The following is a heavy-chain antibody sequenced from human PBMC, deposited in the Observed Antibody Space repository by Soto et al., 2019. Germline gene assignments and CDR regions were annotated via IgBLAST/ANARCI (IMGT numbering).Heavy chain of an antibody. V-gene: IGHV3-74*01. CDR2: IDSDGSRI. Sequence: VQLVESGGGLVQPGESLRLSCAASGFTFSNYWMHWVRQAPGKGLVWVSRIDSDGSRITYADFVKGRFTISRDNAKNTVYLHMNSLTAEDTAVYYCVRTSLVVAVATREDCWGQGTLVTVSS. D-gene: IGHD2-15*01. CDR1: GFTFSNYW. J-gene: IGHJ4*02. CDR3: VRTSLVVAVATREDC.